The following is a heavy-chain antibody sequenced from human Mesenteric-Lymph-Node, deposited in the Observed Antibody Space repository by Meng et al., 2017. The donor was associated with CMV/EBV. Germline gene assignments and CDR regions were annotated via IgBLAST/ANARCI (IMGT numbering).Heavy chain of an antibody. CDR1: GFTFSSYS. V-gene: IGHV3-21*01. CDR2: ISTSGNYI. D-gene: IGHD4-11*01. J-gene: IGHJ4*02. CDR3: ARDACSNHY. Sequence: GESLKISCAASGFTFSSYSMNWVRQAPGKGLEWLSSISTSGNYIYYADSVKGRFTMSRDNAKNSLYLQMNSLRADDTAVYYCARDACSNHYWGQGTLVTVSS.